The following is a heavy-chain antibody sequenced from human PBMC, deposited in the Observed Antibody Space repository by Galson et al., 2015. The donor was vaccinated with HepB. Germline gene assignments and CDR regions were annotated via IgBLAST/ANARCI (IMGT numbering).Heavy chain of an antibody. D-gene: IGHD2/OR15-2a*01. J-gene: IGHJ4*02. CDR1: GFTFSSYW. CDR3: ARESMAAYYFDY. V-gene: IGHV3-7*03. Sequence: SLRLSCAASGFTFSSYWMSWIRQAPGKGLEWVANMKQDGSKKYYVDSVKGRFTISRDNAKNPLCLQMNSLRAEDTAVYYCARESMAAYYFDYWGQGTLVTVSS. CDR2: MKQDGSKK.